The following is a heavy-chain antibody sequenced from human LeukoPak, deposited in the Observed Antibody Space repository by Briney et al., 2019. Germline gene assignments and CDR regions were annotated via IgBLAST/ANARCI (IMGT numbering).Heavy chain of an antibody. CDR2: ITSSSDTR. J-gene: IGHJ6*04. CDR3: TRRDSQDV. V-gene: IGHV3-48*01. CDR1: GFTFSSYS. D-gene: IGHD2-21*02. Sequence: GGSLRPSCAGSGFTFSSYSMNWVRQAPGKGLEWVSYITSSSDTRHYADSVKGRFTISRDNAKNSLYLQMNSLRAEDTAVYYCTRRDSQDVWGKGTTVIVSS.